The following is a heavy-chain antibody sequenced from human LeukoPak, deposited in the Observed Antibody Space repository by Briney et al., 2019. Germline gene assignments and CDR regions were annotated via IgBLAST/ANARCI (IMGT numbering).Heavy chain of an antibody. CDR2: IYTSGST. V-gene: IGHV4-4*07. CDR1: GGSISSYY. Sequence: SETLSLTCTVSGGSISSYYWSWIRQPAGKGLEWIGRIYTSGSTNYNPSLKSRVTISVDTSKNQFSLKLSSVTAADTAVYCCARGRGGSYFEPFDYWGQGTLVTVSS. J-gene: IGHJ4*02. CDR3: ARGRGGSYFEPFDY. D-gene: IGHD1-26*01.